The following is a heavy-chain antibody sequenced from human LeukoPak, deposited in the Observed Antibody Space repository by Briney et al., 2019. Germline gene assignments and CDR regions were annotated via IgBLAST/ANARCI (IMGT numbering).Heavy chain of an antibody. Sequence: PGGSLRLSCAASGSTFSSHTMNWVRQAPGEGLEWVSYISNTGSVIYYADSVKGRFTISRDNSKNMLYLQMNSLRVEDAAVYYCAKGVEWLRSWYWGQGTLVTVSS. V-gene: IGHV3-48*01. D-gene: IGHD5-12*01. CDR1: GSTFSSHT. CDR3: AKGVEWLRSWY. CDR2: ISNTGSVI. J-gene: IGHJ4*02.